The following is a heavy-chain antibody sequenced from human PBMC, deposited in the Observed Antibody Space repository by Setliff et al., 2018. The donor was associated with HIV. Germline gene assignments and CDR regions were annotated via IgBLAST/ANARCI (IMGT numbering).Heavy chain of an antibody. V-gene: IGHV4-39*07. CDR2: IYYNGNA. CDR1: GGSISRSSYY. CDR3: ARLTYVSRFLGWSPEYSFYHYYLDV. Sequence: PSETLSLTCTVSGGSISRSSYYWGWIRQAPGKGPEWIGYIYYNGNAYYNPSLEGRLTMSIDPSQNHFSLNLTSVTAADTAVYYCARLTYVSRFLGWSPEYSFYHYYLDVWGKGTTVTVSS. D-gene: IGHD3-3*01. J-gene: IGHJ6*03.